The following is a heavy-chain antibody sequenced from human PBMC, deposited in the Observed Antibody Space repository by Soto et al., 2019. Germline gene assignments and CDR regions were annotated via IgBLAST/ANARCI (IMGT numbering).Heavy chain of an antibody. CDR3: AKSADSSDAFGI. D-gene: IGHD3-22*01. Sequence: EVQLLESGGGLVQPGGSLRLSCAASGFTFSSYAMSWVRQAPGKGLEWVSAISGSGGSTYYADSVKGRFTISRDNTKNTLYLQMNRLRAEDTAVYYCAKSADSSDAFGIWGQGAMVTVSS. CDR1: GFTFSSYA. CDR2: ISGSGGST. V-gene: IGHV3-23*01. J-gene: IGHJ3*02.